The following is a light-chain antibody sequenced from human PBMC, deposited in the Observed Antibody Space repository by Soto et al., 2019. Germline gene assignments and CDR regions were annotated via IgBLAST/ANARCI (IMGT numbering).Light chain of an antibody. V-gene: IGKV3-15*01. Sequence: EIIMTPSPATLSVSPGERSTLSYRAIQIFSSNLAWYQQKPGQAPRLLIYDASTRATSIPARFSGSGSGTEFTLTTSSLQSEDFAVYYCQQYKNWPRTFGHGTKVDIK. CDR1: QIFSSN. J-gene: IGKJ1*01. CDR2: DAS. CDR3: QQYKNWPRT.